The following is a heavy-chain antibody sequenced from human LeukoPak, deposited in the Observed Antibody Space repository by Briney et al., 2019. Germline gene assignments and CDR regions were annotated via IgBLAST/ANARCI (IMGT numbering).Heavy chain of an antibody. CDR1: GFTFSSYE. Sequence: GGSLRLSCAASGFTFSSYEMNWVRQAPGKGLEWVSSISSSSSYIYYADSVKGRFTIPRDNAKNSLYLQMNSLRAEDTAVYYCARAGQQLPDYWGQGTLVTVSS. CDR3: ARAGQQLPDY. CDR2: ISSSSSYI. D-gene: IGHD6-13*01. V-gene: IGHV3-21*01. J-gene: IGHJ4*02.